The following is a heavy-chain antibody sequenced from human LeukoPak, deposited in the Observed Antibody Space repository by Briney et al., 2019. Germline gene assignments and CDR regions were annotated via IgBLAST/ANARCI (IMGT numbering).Heavy chain of an antibody. CDR2: IRYDGSNK. Sequence: GGSLRLSCAASGFTFSSYGMHWVRQAPCKGLEWVAFIRYDGSNKYYADSVKGRFTISRDNSKNTLYLQMNSLRAEDMALYYCAKSDGGGSSSTHFDYWGQGTLVTVSS. V-gene: IGHV3-30*02. D-gene: IGHD6-6*01. J-gene: IGHJ4*02. CDR1: GFTFSSYG. CDR3: AKSDGGGSSSTHFDY.